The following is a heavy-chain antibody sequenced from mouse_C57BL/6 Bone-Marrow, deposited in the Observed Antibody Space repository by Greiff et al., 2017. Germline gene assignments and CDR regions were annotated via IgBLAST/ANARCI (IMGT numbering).Heavy chain of an antibody. D-gene: IGHD1-1*01. CDR1: GFTFSSYG. J-gene: IGHJ4*01. Sequence: EVQLVESGGDLVKPGGSLKLSCAASGFTFSSYGMSWVRQTPDTRLEWVATISSGGSYTYYPDSVKGRFTISRDNAKNTLDLQMSRLKSEDTDMYYFARHLLYGSSYAMDYGGQGTSVTVSS. CDR2: ISSGGSYT. V-gene: IGHV5-6*01. CDR3: ARHLLYGSSYAMDY.